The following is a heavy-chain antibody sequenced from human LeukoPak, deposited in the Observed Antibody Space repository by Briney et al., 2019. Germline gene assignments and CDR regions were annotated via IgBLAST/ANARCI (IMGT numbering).Heavy chain of an antibody. Sequence: GGSLRLSCAPSGFTFSSYSMNWVRQAPGERLEWVSSISSSSSYIYYTDSVKGRFTISRDNAKNSLYLQMNRLSAEDTAVYYCARYGAHYDDSSGYSTFDYWGQGNLVTVSS. J-gene: IGHJ4*02. V-gene: IGHV3-21*01. CDR3: ARYGAHYDDSSGYSTFDY. CDR1: GFTFSSYS. CDR2: ISSSSSYI. D-gene: IGHD3-22*01.